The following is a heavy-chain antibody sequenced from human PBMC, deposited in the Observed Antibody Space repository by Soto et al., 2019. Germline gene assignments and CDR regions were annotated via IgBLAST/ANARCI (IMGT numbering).Heavy chain of an antibody. V-gene: IGHV3-7*03. CDR2: IKGDGSDK. CDR3: VRDSGFEISTGYQHFDL. CDR1: GFIFSEYW. D-gene: IGHD3-9*01. J-gene: IGHJ3*01. Sequence: GGSLRLSCAAPGFIFSEYWMTWVRQAPGKGLEWVAMIKGDGSDKRLVDSVKGRFTVSRDNAENSLYLQMDSLRAEDTAIYYCVRDSGFEISTGYQHFDLWGQGTRVTVSS.